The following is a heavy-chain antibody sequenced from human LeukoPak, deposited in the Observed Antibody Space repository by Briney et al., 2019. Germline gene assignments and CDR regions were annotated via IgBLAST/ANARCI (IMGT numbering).Heavy chain of an antibody. Sequence: GGSLRLSCDASGCSFSSYNMDWVRQTPGKGLEWISYITTSSSYTFYADSVKGRFTISRDNARNSLYLQMNSLTAEDTAVYYCARDPYSGAYGDTYYYYMDVWGKGTTVTISS. CDR2: ITTSSSYT. J-gene: IGHJ6*03. V-gene: IGHV3-21*01. CDR1: GCSFSSYN. D-gene: IGHD1-26*01. CDR3: ARDPYSGAYGDTYYYYMDV.